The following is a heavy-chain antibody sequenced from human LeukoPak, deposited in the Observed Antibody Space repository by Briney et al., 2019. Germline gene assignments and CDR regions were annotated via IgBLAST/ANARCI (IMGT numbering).Heavy chain of an antibody. CDR2: ISSNNRYI. D-gene: IGHD6-19*01. Sequence: GGSLRLSCAASGFTFSTYSMNWVRQAPGKGLEWVSSISSNNRYIYYADSVKGRFTISRDNARNSLYLQMNSLRAEDTAVYYCARGQYPYSSGWYMPSPFDYWGQGTLVTVSS. J-gene: IGHJ4*02. CDR1: GFTFSTYS. V-gene: IGHV3-21*01. CDR3: ARGQYPYSSGWYMPSPFDY.